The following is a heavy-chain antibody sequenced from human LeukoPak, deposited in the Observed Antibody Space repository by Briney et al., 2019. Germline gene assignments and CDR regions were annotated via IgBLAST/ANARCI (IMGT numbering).Heavy chain of an antibody. CDR2: IDWEDDI. Sequence: SRPALVKPTQTLTLTCTFSWFSLSTSGICVSWIRQPPGKAREWLACIDWEDDIYYSTSLNTRITMSKDTTKIQVVLTMTNTDPVDTATYCCAHSSSSGLDYWGQGTLVTVSS. D-gene: IGHD6-6*01. CDR3: AHSSSSGLDY. V-gene: IGHV2-70*11. J-gene: IGHJ4*02. CDR1: WFSLSTSGIC.